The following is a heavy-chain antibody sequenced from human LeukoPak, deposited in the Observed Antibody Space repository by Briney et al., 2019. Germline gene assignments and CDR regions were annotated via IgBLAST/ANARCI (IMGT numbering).Heavy chain of an antibody. CDR2: IYYSGST. CDR1: GGSLSSYY. Sequence: SETLSLTCTVSGGSLSSYYWSWIRQPPGKGLEWIGYIYYSGSTNYNPSLKSRVTISVDTSKNQFSLKLSSVTAPDTAVYYCARDPGGDWFDPWGQGTLVTVSS. V-gene: IGHV4-59*01. J-gene: IGHJ5*02. D-gene: IGHD3-16*01. CDR3: ARDPGGDWFDP.